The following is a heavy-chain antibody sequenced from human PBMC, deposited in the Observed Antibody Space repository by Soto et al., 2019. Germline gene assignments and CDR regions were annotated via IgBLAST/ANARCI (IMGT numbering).Heavy chain of an antibody. CDR2: IYPGDSDT. CDR3: ARHGYSYGGVVPFDY. V-gene: IGHV5-51*01. J-gene: IGHJ4*02. Sequence: RGESLKISCKGSGYSFTSYWIGWVRQMPGKGLEWMGIIYPGDSDTRYSPSFQGQVTISADKSISTAYLQWSSLKASDTAMYYCARHGYSYGGVVPFDYWGQGTLVTVSS. D-gene: IGHD5-18*01. CDR1: GYSFTSYW.